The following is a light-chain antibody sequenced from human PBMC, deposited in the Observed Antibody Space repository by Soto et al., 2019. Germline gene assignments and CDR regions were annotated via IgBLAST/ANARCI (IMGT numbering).Light chain of an antibody. J-gene: IGKJ1*01. Sequence: DIQMTQSPSTLSASVGDRVTITCRASQSISSWLAWYQQKPGKAPKLLIYDASSLESGVPSRFSGRGSGTEFTLTISSLQPDDFATYYCQHYNSYSSTFGQGTKVEIK. CDR3: QHYNSYSST. V-gene: IGKV1-5*01. CDR1: QSISSW. CDR2: DAS.